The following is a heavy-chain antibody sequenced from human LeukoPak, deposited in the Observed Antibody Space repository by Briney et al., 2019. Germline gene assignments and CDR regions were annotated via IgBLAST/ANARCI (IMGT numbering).Heavy chain of an antibody. CDR1: GGSISNNNYY. J-gene: IGHJ4*02. Sequence: ETLSLTCTVSGGSISNNNYYWAWIRQPPGEGLECIGSIYYSGSPYYNPSLKSRVTISVDTSKNQFSLRLSSVTAADTAVYYCATWRTAKTGFDYWGQGTLVTISS. V-gene: IGHV4-39*01. D-gene: IGHD1-1*01. CDR3: ATWRTAKTGFDY. CDR2: IYYSGSP.